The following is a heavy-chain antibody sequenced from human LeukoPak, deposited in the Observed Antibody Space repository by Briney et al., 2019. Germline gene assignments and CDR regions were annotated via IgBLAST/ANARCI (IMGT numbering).Heavy chain of an antibody. CDR2: IYYSGST. Sequence: PSETLSLTCTVSGGSISSSSYYWCWIRQPPGKGLEWIGSIYYSGSTYYNPSLKSRVTISVDTSKNQFSLKLSSVTAADTAVYYCAVVGGNSNAFDIWGQGTMVTVSS. V-gene: IGHV4-39*01. CDR1: GGSISSSSYY. CDR3: AVVGGNSNAFDI. J-gene: IGHJ3*02. D-gene: IGHD4-23*01.